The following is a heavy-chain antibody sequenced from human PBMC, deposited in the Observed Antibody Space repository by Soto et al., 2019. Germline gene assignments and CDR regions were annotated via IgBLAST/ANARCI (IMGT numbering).Heavy chain of an antibody. CDR2: IYPGDSET. CDR1: GYNFASYW. V-gene: IGHV5-51*01. J-gene: IGHJ5*02. Sequence: GESLKISCQGSGYNFASYWIGWVRQMPGKGLEWVGIIYPGDSETLYSPSFQGQVTISADKSISTAYLQWNSLKASDTAMYYCARPQAGRFDPWGQGTLVTVSS. CDR3: ARPQAGRFDP.